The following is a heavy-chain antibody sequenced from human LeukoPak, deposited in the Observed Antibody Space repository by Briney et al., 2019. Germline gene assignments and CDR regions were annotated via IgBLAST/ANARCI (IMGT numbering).Heavy chain of an antibody. CDR3: ARGLQGGGTSPR. V-gene: IGHV4-30-2*01. CDR1: GGSITSGAYA. D-gene: IGHD3-16*01. Sequence: PSETLSLTCAVSGGSITSGAYAWSWIRQPPGKGLEWIGYIYRSGSTSYKPSLKSRLSITIDKSKNQFSLKLSSVTAADTAVYYCARGLQGGGTSPRWGQGTLVTVSS. J-gene: IGHJ4*02. CDR2: IYRSGST.